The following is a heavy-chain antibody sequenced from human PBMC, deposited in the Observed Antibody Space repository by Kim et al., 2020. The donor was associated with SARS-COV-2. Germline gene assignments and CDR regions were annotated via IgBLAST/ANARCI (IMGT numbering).Heavy chain of an antibody. CDR2: ISGKGDIT. CDR1: GLTFSTHT. CDR3: AKGQHNILTALNDCFDP. Sequence: GGSLRLSCAASGLTFSTHTMSWVRQSPERGLEFVSAISGKGDITYYADSVKGRFTIARDNSMNTVHLQMNALRAEDTAVYYCAKGQHNILTALNDCFDPWGQGTLVTVSS. D-gene: IGHD3-9*01. V-gene: IGHV3-23*01. J-gene: IGHJ5*02.